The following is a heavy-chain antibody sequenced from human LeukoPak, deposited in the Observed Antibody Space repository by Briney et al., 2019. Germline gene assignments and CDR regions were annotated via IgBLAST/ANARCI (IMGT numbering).Heavy chain of an antibody. J-gene: IGHJ4*02. D-gene: IGHD6-19*01. CDR3: ARARYSSGWYGL. CDR2: INHSGST. V-gene: IGHV4-34*01. Sequence: SETLSLTCAVYGGSFSGYYWSWIRQPPGKGLEWIGEINHSGSTNYNPSLKSRVTISVDTSKNQFPLKLSSVTAADTAVYYCARARYSSGWYGLWGQGTLVTVSS. CDR1: GGSFSGYY.